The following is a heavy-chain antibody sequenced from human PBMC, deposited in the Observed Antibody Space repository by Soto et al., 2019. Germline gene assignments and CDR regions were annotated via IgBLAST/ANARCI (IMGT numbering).Heavy chain of an antibody. CDR2: IIPIFGTA. D-gene: IGHD3-3*01. Sequence: SVKVSCKASGGTFSSYAISWVRQAPGQGLEWMGGIIPIFGTANYAQKFQGRVTITADESTSTAYMELSSLRPEDTAVYYCARDGEIFGPPNPDYYYGMDVWGQGTTVTVSS. CDR1: GGTFSSYA. V-gene: IGHV1-69*13. J-gene: IGHJ6*02. CDR3: ARDGEIFGPPNPDYYYGMDV.